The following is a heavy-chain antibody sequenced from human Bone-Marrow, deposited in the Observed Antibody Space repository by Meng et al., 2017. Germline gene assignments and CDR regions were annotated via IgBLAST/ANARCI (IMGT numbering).Heavy chain of an antibody. Sequence: QVQLGQAGAEVKKPWASVKVSCTASGYTFTSYGISWVRQAPGQGLEWMGWISAYNGNTNYAQKLQGRVTMTTDTSTSTAYMELRSLRSDDTAVYFCARDGRNSGSNTAIDYWGQGTLVTVSS. J-gene: IGHJ4*02. V-gene: IGHV1-18*01. D-gene: IGHD1-26*01. CDR1: GYTFTSYG. CDR3: ARDGRNSGSNTAIDY. CDR2: ISAYNGNT.